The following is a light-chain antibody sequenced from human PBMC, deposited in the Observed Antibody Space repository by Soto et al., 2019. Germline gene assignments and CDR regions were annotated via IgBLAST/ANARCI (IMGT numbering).Light chain of an antibody. Sequence: MTQCPATLSVAPGDSATLSCRASQSVGSYVAGYQQKPCQAPRLLILGASSRATGIPDRLSGSGSGTDFTLTISRLEPEDFAVYYCQQYSSSPLTCGGGTQVDIK. V-gene: IGKV3-20*01. CDR1: QSVGSY. CDR3: QQYSSSPLT. CDR2: GAS. J-gene: IGKJ4*01.